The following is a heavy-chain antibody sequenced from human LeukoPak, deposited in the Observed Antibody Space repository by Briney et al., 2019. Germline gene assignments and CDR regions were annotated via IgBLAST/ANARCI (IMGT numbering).Heavy chain of an antibody. Sequence: PGGSLRLSRAASGFTFSSYWMSWVRQAPGKGLEWVANIKQDGSEKYYVDSVKGRFTISRDNAKNSLYLQMNSLRAEDTAVYYCARRYCSGGSCPNYFDYWGQGTLVTVSS. D-gene: IGHD2-15*01. CDR2: IKQDGSEK. CDR1: GFTFSSYW. CDR3: ARRYCSGGSCPNYFDY. V-gene: IGHV3-7*01. J-gene: IGHJ4*02.